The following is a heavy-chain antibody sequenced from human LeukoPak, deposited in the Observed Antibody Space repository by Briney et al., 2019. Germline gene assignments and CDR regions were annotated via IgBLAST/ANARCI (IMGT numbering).Heavy chain of an antibody. D-gene: IGHD3-10*01. V-gene: IGHV3-23*01. CDR2: ICGSVSGSGDCT. Sequence: GGSLRLSCAASGFSFGSYAMSWVRQAAGKGLEWVSEICGSVSGSGDCTHYADSVKGRFTISRDNSRKTLYLQMNSLRAEDTAVYYCAKGAGSPPYDAFDIWGQGTMVTVSS. CDR3: AKGAGSPPYDAFDI. CDR1: GFSFGSYA. J-gene: IGHJ3*02.